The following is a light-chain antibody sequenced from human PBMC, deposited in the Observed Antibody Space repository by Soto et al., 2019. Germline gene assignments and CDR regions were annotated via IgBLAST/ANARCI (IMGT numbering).Light chain of an antibody. CDR3: QQYDYSPCS. CDR1: ASLITNY. J-gene: IGKJ2*04. V-gene: IGKV3-20*01. CDR2: GAS. Sequence: EIVLPQSPGIVSLSPGARATLSCRASASLITNYLAWYQPKPGQAPRLLLFGASTRATGIPDRFRGSGSGTDFTLTISRLEPEDFAVYHCQQYDYSPCSFGQGTKLQI.